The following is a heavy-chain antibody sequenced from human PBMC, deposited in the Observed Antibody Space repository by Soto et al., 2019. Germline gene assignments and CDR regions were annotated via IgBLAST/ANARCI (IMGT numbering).Heavy chain of an antibody. D-gene: IGHD1-7*01. CDR1: GYTFTSYG. J-gene: IGHJ5*02. Sequence: QVQLVQSGAEVKKPGASVKVFCKASGYTFTSYGISWVRQAPGQGLEWMGWISAYNGNTNYAQKLQGRVTMTTDTSTSTAYMELRSLISDDTAVYCCSGALYEGWNYEAHDWLDPWRQRPLVT. CDR3: SGALYEGWNYEAHDWLDP. V-gene: IGHV1-18*01. CDR2: ISAYNGNT.